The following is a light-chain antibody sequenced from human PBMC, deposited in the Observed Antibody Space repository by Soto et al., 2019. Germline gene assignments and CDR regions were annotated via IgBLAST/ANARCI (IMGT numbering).Light chain of an antibody. CDR2: DVS. J-gene: IGLJ2*01. Sequence: QSALTQPRSVSGSPGQSVTLSCTGTSSDVGGDNYVSWYQQQPGKAPKLMIYDVSKQPSGVPDRFSGSKSGNTGSLTLSGLQAEDEADYYCCSYAGSYTFVVFGGGTKVTVL. V-gene: IGLV2-11*01. CDR1: SSDVGGDNY. CDR3: CSYAGSYTFVV.